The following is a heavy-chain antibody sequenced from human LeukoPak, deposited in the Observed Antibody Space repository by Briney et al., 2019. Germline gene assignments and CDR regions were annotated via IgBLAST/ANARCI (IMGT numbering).Heavy chain of an antibody. CDR2: INHSGST. J-gene: IGHJ4*02. CDR3: ARGPNDFWSGYYSHYFDY. D-gene: IGHD3-3*01. Sequence: PSETLSLTCAVYGGSFSGYYWSWIRQPPGKGLEWIGEINHSGSTNYNPSLKSRVTISVDTSKNQFSLKLSSVTAADTALYYCARGPNDFWSGYYSHYFDYWGQGTLVTVSS. CDR1: GGSFSGYY. V-gene: IGHV4-34*01.